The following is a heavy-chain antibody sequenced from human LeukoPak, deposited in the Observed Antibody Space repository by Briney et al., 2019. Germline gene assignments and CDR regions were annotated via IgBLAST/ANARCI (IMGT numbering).Heavy chain of an antibody. J-gene: IGHJ6*02. D-gene: IGHD5-18*01. CDR2: ISAYNGNT. CDR3: ARAMVTSINYYCGMDV. Sequence: ASVKVSCKASGYTFTSYGISWVRQAPGQGLEWMGWISAYNGNTNYAQKLQGRVTMTTDTSTSTAYMELRSLRSDDTAVYYCARAMVTSINYYCGMDVWGQGTTVTVSS. V-gene: IGHV1-18*01. CDR1: GYTFTSYG.